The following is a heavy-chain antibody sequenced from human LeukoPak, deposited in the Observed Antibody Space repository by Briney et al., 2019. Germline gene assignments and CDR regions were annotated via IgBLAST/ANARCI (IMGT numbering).Heavy chain of an antibody. V-gene: IGHV4-34*12. Sequence: AETLSLTCAVYGGSFSGYYWSWIRQPPGKGLEWIGEIIHSGSTNYNPSLKSRVTISVDTSKNQFSLKLSSVTAADTAVYYCAIKDRYYYGSGSYGIDYWGQGTLVTVSS. J-gene: IGHJ4*02. CDR1: GGSFSGYY. CDR2: IIHSGST. CDR3: AIKDRYYYGSGSYGIDY. D-gene: IGHD3-10*01.